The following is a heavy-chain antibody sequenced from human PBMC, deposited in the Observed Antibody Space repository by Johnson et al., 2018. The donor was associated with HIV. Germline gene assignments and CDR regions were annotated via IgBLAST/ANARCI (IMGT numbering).Heavy chain of an antibody. CDR3: ARGGTYNWSPDRIGRAFDI. Sequence: VQLVESGGGLVQPGGSLRLSCAASGFTVSSNYMNWVRQAPGKGLEWVSLIYSGDNTYYADSVKGRFIISRDNSKNTLYLQMNSLRAEDTAIYYCARGGTYNWSPDRIGRAFDIWGQGTTVTVSS. J-gene: IGHJ3*02. CDR1: GFTVSSNY. D-gene: IGHD1-20*01. CDR2: IYSGDNT. V-gene: IGHV3-66*01.